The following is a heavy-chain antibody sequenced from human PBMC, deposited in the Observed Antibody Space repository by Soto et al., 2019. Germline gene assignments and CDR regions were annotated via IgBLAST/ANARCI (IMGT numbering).Heavy chain of an antibody. CDR1: RFTFDDYA. V-gene: IGHV3-9*01. J-gene: IGHJ3*01. D-gene: IGHD3-22*01. CDR2: ISWNSVII. Sequence: EVQLEESGGGLVQAGRSLRLSCAASRFTFDDYALHWVRQAPGKGLEWVSGISWNSVIISYADSVKGRFSITRDNAKKYVYLQMDSLRPEDTALYYCVKDFGYYYDYAFDVWGQGTMVTVSP. CDR3: VKDFGYYYDYAFDV.